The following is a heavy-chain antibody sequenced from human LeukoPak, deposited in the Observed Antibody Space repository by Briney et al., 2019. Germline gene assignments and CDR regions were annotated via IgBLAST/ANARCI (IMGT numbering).Heavy chain of an antibody. J-gene: IGHJ4*02. V-gene: IGHV3-30*04. CDR2: ISSDGSDK. Sequence: PGGSLRLSCAASGFTFSIYAMHWVRQAPGKGLEWVAVISSDGSDKYYADSVKGRFTISRDNSKNTLYLQMNSLRAEDTAVYYCAKPFSDNWGRSPLNDYWGQGTLVTVSS. CDR1: GFTFSIYA. CDR3: AKPFSDNWGRSPLNDY. D-gene: IGHD7-27*01.